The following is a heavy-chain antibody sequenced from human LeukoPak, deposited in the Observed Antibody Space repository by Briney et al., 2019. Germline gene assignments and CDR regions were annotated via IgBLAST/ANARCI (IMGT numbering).Heavy chain of an antibody. CDR1: CHSISSDH. Sequence: SSETLSLTCTVSCHSISSDHWSWIRQPPGKGLEWIGYIYRFGNTDYNPSLMRRVTISLDTSKKQLSLNLTSVTAADTAVYYCAGRGQRYFRDWGQGTLVTVSS. CDR2: IYRFGNT. CDR3: AGRGQRYFRD. J-gene: IGHJ1*01. V-gene: IGHV4-4*08.